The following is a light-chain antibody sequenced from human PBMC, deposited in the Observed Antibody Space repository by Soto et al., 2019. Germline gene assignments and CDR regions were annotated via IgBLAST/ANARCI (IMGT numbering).Light chain of an antibody. J-gene: IGLJ3*02. CDR1: ISDVGGYNY. Sequence: QSVLTQPASVSGSPGQSITISCTGTISDVGGYNYVSWYQQHPGKAPKLLMYDVTNRPSVVSNRFSGSKSGNTASLTISGLQAEDEADYYCNSYTSSSNLVFGGGTKLTVL. CDR2: DVT. V-gene: IGLV2-14*01. CDR3: NSYTSSSNLV.